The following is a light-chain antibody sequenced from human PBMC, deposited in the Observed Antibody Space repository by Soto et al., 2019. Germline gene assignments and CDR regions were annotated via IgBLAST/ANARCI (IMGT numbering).Light chain of an antibody. CDR1: GSDVGGYNY. V-gene: IGLV2-8*01. Sequence: QSVLTQPPSASGSPGQSVTISCTGTGSDVGGYNYVSWYQQHPGKAPKFMIYEVSKRPSGVPDRFSGSKSGNTASLTVSGLQAEDEADYYCSSYTSSSSVVFGTGTKVTVL. CDR2: EVS. J-gene: IGLJ1*01. CDR3: SSYTSSSSVV.